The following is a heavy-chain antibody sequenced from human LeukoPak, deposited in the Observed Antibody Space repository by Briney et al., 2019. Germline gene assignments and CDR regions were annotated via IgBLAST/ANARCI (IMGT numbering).Heavy chain of an antibody. V-gene: IGHV4-31*03. D-gene: IGHD3-22*01. CDR1: GDSIISGGYY. CDR3: ARTKYYDNTDHFDY. CDR2: IYYSGTA. J-gene: IGHJ4*02. Sequence: PSQTLSLTCTVSGDSIISGGYYWSWIRQHRGKGLEWIGYIYYSGTAYYNPSLKSRVTMSVDTSINQFSLKLSSVTAADTAVYYCARTKYYDNTDHFDYWGQGALVTVSS.